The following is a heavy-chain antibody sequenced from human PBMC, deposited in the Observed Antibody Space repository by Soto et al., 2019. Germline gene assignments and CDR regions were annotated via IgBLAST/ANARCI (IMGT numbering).Heavy chain of an antibody. D-gene: IGHD3-10*01. Sequence: EVQLVESGGGLIQPGGSLRLSCAVSGFTVSNNYMSWVRQAPGKGLEGVSVIYSGGYTAYGDSVKGRFTISRDNSKNTYKLQMKALGAAAPAVFYWATLGGGGGYWGQGTLVTVSS. V-gene: IGHV3-53*01. J-gene: IGHJ4*02. CDR3: ATLGGGGGY. CDR1: GFTVSNNY. CDR2: IYSGGYT.